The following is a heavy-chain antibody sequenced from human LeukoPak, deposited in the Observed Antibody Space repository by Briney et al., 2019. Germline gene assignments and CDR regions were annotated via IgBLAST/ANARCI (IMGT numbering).Heavy chain of an antibody. D-gene: IGHD4-17*01. Sequence: GGSLRLSCAASGFTFSNAYMNWVRQAPGKGLEWVAAIWFDGSKTYYEDSVKGRFTISRDTSANTLFLQMNSLAAEDTAVYYCARATPYDWHFGLWGRGTLVIVSS. CDR1: GFTFSNAY. CDR2: IWFDGSKT. V-gene: IGHV3-33*02. CDR3: ARATPYDWHFGL. J-gene: IGHJ2*01.